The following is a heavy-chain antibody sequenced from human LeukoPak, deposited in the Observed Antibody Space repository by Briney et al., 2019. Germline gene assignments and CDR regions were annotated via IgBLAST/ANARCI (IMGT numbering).Heavy chain of an antibody. CDR3: ARDGYSYGKNWFDP. CDR1: GGSISSSSYY. Sequence: SETLSLTCTVSGGSISSSSYYWGWIRQPPGKGLEWIGSIYYSGSTYYNPSLKSRVTISVDTSKNQFSLKLSSVTAADTAVYYCARDGYSYGKNWFDPWGQGTLVTVSS. CDR2: IYYSGST. D-gene: IGHD5-18*01. V-gene: IGHV4-39*07. J-gene: IGHJ5*02.